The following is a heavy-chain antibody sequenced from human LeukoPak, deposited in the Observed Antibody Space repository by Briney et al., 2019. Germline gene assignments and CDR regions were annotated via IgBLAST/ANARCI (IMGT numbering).Heavy chain of an antibody. CDR2: IWHDGSKK. V-gene: IGHV3-33*01. CDR3: ARAYMTPYMDV. Sequence: PGTSLRLSCAASGFTFSSYGFHWVRQPPGKGLEWVAIIWHDGSKKFYADSVKGRFAISRDSSKSTVFLQMNTLRAEDTALYYCARAYMTPYMDVWGQGTTVTVS. CDR1: GFTFSSYG. J-gene: IGHJ6*03. D-gene: IGHD1-14*01.